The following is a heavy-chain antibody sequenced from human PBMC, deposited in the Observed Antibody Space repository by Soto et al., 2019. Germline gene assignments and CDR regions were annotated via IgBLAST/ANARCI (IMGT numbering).Heavy chain of an antibody. V-gene: IGHV3-33*01. CDR2: IWYDGSNK. CDR3: ARDRRDYDFWSGYYFDY. CDR1: GFTFSSYG. J-gene: IGHJ4*02. D-gene: IGHD3-3*01. Sequence: GGSLRLSCAASGFTFSSYGMHWVRQAPGKGLEWVAVIWYDGSNKYYADSVKGRFTISRDNSKNTLYLQMNSLRAEDTAVYYCARDRRDYDFWSGYYFDYGGQGTLVTVSS.